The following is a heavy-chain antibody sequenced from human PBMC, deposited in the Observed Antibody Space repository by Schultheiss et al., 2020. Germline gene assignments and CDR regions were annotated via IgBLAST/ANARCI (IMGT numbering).Heavy chain of an antibody. CDR1: GGSISSYY. V-gene: IGHV4-59*12. CDR2: IYYSGST. J-gene: IGHJ6*02. Sequence: SETLSLTCTVSGGSISSYYWSWIRQPPGKGLEWIGYIYYSGSTNYNPSLKSRVTISVDTSKNQFSLKLSSVTAADSAVYYCARGGLHYDFLAVRYYYYGMDVWGQGTTVTVSS. D-gene: IGHD3-3*01. CDR3: ARGGLHYDFLAVRYYYYGMDV.